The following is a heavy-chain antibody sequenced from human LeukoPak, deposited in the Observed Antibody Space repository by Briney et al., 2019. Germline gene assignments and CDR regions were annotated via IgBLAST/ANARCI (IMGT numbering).Heavy chain of an antibody. Sequence: AGSLRLSCAASGFTFSSYAMSWVRHAPGKGREWVSAISCSGGSTYYADSVKGRFTISRDNSKNTLYLQMNSLRAEDTAMYYCQRDVGEYKILGFDHWGQGTLVTVSS. CDR2: ISCSGGST. D-gene: IGHD3-10*01. J-gene: IGHJ4*02. V-gene: IGHV3-23*01. CDR1: GFTFSSYA. CDR3: QRDVGEYKILGFDH.